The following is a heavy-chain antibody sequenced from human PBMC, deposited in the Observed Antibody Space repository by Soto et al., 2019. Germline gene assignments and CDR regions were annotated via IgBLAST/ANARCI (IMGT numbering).Heavy chain of an antibody. Sequence: QVQLVESGGGVVQPGRSLRLSCAASGFTFSSYAMHWVRQAPGKGLEWVAVISYDGSNKYYADSVKGRFTISRDNSKNTLYLQMKSLRAEDTAVYYCARDIALQHYYYYGMDVWGQGTTGSVSS. D-gene: IGHD6-13*01. CDR3: ARDIALQHYYYYGMDV. CDR1: GFTFSSYA. CDR2: ISYDGSNK. J-gene: IGHJ6*02. V-gene: IGHV3-30-3*01.